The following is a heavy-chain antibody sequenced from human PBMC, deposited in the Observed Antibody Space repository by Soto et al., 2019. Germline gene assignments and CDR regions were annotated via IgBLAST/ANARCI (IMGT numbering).Heavy chain of an antibody. J-gene: IGHJ6*02. V-gene: IGHV3-23*01. CDR1: GFTFSSYA. CDR3: AKGYCSSGSCYGDLPYYDYGMDV. Sequence: EVQLLESGGGLVQPGGSLRLSCAASGFTFSSYAMSWVRQAPGKGLEWVSAISGSGGSTYYAASVKGQFTTVRDTSKNTLYLQMNSLRGEDTAGYYCAKGYCSSGSCYGDLPYYDYGMDVWGQGTTVTVSS. D-gene: IGHD2-15*01. CDR2: ISGSGGST.